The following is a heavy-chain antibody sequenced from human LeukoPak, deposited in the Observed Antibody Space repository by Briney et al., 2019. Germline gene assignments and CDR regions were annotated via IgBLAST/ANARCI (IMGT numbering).Heavy chain of an antibody. CDR2: ISAYNGNT. V-gene: IGHV1-18*01. CDR1: GYTFTNYG. D-gene: IGHD7-27*01. J-gene: IGHJ4*02. Sequence: ASVKVSCKASGYTFTNYGISWVQQAPGQGLEWMGWISAYNGNTNYAQKLQGRVTMTTDTSTSTAYMELRSLRSDDTAVYYCARFLSFAVTGDLLNYWGQGTLVTVSS. CDR3: ARFLSFAVTGDLLNY.